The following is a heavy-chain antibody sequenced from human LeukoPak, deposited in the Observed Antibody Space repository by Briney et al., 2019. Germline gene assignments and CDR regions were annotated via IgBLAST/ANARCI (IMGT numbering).Heavy chain of an antibody. J-gene: IGHJ6*03. CDR1: GYIFTDYG. D-gene: IGHD2-2*01. CDR3: AKSLQDIVIVPAKNYYYYMDV. V-gene: IGHV1-69*13. CDR2: IIPIFGTA. Sequence: SVKVSCKASGYIFTDYGISRVRQAPGQGLEWIGGIIPIFGTANYEQKFQGRVTITADESTSTAYMEVSSLRSEDTAVYYCAKSLQDIVIVPAKNYYYYMDVWGKGTTVTVSS.